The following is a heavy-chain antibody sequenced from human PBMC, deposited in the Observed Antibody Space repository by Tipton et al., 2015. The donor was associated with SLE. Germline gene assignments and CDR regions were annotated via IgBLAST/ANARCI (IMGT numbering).Heavy chain of an antibody. Sequence: TLSLTCIVSGGSISSGSYYWGWVRQPPGKGLEWLGYIYYSGSTYYNPSLKSRVTISVDTSKNQFSLKLSSVTAADTAVYYCAREIDRDSSGYSYGMDVWGQGTTVTVSS. CDR3: AREIDRDSSGYSYGMDV. D-gene: IGHD3-22*01. CDR1: GGSISSGSYY. CDR2: IYYSGST. J-gene: IGHJ6*02. V-gene: IGHV4-31*03.